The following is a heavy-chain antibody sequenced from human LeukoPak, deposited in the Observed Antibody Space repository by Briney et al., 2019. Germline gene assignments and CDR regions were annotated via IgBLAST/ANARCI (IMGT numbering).Heavy chain of an antibody. CDR3: ARLHSGRSYGDAFDI. CDR2: IKSKTDGGTT. D-gene: IGHD1-26*01. J-gene: IGHJ3*02. Sequence: GGSLRLSCAASGFTFSNAWMSWVRQAPGKGLEWVGRIKSKTDGGTTDYAAPVKGRFTISRDDSKNTLYLQMNSLRAEDTAVYYCARLHSGRSYGDAFDIWGQGTIVTVSS. CDR1: GFTFSNAW. V-gene: IGHV3-15*01.